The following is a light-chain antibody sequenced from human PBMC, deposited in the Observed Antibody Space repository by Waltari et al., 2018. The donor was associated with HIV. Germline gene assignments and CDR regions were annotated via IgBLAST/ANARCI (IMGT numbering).Light chain of an antibody. CDR1: SSDVGGYNY. V-gene: IGLV2-14*01. Sequence: QSALTQPASVSGSPGQSITISCTGTSSDVGGYNYVSWYQQHPGKAPKVIIYEVSNRSSGVSNRFSGSKSGNTASLTISGLQAEDEGDYYCSSYRLRRVVFGGGTKLTVL. CDR2: EVS. CDR3: SSYRLRRVV. J-gene: IGLJ2*01.